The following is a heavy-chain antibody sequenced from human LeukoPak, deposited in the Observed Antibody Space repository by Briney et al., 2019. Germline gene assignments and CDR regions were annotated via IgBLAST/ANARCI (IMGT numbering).Heavy chain of an antibody. J-gene: IGHJ4*02. D-gene: IGHD5-18*01. Sequence: GRSLRLSCAASGFTFDDYAMHWVRQAPGKGLEWVSGISWNSGSIGYADSVKGRFTISRDNAKNSLYLQMNSLRAEDTALYYCAKDRSGYSYGHFDYWGQGTLVTVSS. CDR2: ISWNSGSI. CDR1: GFTFDDYA. CDR3: AKDRSGYSYGHFDY. V-gene: IGHV3-9*01.